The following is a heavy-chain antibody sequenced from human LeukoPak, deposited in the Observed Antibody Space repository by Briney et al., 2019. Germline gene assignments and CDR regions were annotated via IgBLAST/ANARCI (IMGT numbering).Heavy chain of an antibody. V-gene: IGHV4-34*01. CDR1: GGSFSGYY. CDR2: INHSGST. J-gene: IGHJ4*02. Sequence: PSETLSLTCAVYGGSFSGYYWSWIRQPPGKGLEWIGEINHSGSTYYNASLKSQVSISIDTSKNQFSLRLTSVTAADTAVYYCARQTGSGLFILPGGQGTLVTVSS. D-gene: IGHD3/OR15-3a*01. CDR3: ARQTGSGLFILP.